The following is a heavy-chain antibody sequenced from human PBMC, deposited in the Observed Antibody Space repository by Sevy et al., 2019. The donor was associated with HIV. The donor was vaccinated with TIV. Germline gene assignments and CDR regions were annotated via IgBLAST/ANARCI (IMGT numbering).Heavy chain of an antibody. D-gene: IGHD2-2*01. Sequence: SETLSLTCAVYGGSFSGYYWSWIHQPPGKGLEWIGEINHSGSTNYNPSLKSRVTISGDTSKNQFSLKLSSVTAADTAVYYCARHCSSNSCSHAFDIWGQGTMVTVSS. V-gene: IGHV4-34*01. CDR2: INHSGST. CDR1: GGSFSGYY. J-gene: IGHJ3*02. CDR3: ARHCSSNSCSHAFDI.